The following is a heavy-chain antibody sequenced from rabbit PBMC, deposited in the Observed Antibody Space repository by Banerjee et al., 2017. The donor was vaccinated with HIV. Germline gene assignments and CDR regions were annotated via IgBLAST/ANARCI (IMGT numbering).Heavy chain of an antibody. J-gene: IGHJ2*01. CDR2: INTGSGST. CDR3: ARELYADYRGYGYAL. D-gene: IGHD6-1*01. V-gene: IGHV1S40*01. CDR1: RFSFSSSYD. Sequence: QSLEESGGGLVQPEGSLTLTCTASRFSFSSSYDMCWVRQAPGKGLEWIGCINTGSGSTYYASWAKGRFTISKTSSTTVTLQMTSLTAADTATYFCARELYADYRGYGYALWGPGTLVTVS.